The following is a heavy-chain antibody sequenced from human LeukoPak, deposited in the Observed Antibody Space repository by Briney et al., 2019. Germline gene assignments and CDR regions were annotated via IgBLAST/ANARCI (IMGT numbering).Heavy chain of an antibody. CDR2: ISAYNGNT. J-gene: IGHJ4*02. Sequence: ASVKVSCKASGYTFTSYGISWVRQAPGQGLEGMGWISAYNGNTNYAQKLQGRLTMTTDTSTSTAYMELRSLRSDDTAVYYCARSPQQLVPFDYWGQGTLVTVSS. CDR1: GYTFTSYG. CDR3: ARSPQQLVPFDY. V-gene: IGHV1-18*04. D-gene: IGHD6-13*01.